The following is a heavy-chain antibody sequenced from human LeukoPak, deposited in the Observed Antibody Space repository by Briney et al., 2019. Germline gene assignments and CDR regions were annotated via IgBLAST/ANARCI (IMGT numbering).Heavy chain of an antibody. CDR2: IRYDGSNK. V-gene: IGHV3-30*02. J-gene: IGHJ4*02. Sequence: GGSLRLSCAASGFTFSSYGMHWVRQAPGKGLEWVAFIRYDGSNKYYADSVKGRFTISTDSSKNTLYLQMNSLRAEDTAVYYCARLLVYNSGGEAFDHWGQGTLVTVSS. CDR3: ARLLVYNSGGEAFDH. D-gene: IGHD1-20*01. CDR1: GFTFSSYG.